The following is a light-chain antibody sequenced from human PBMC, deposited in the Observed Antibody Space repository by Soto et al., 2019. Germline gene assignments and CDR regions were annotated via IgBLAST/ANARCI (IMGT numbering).Light chain of an antibody. CDR3: CSYAGDNNVV. V-gene: IGLV2-8*01. CDR2: EVT. J-gene: IGLJ2*01. CDR1: SSDVGGYNY. Sequence: QSVLTQPPSASGSPGRSVTISCTGTSSDVGGYNYVSWYQQYPGKAPKLMIFEVTKRPSGVPDRFSGSKSDNTASLTVSGLRTEDEADYYCCSYAGDNNVVFGGGTKLTVL.